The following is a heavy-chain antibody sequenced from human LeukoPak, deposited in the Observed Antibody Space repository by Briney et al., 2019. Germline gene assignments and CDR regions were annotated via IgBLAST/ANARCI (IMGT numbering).Heavy chain of an antibody. CDR3: ATHLRIAVADFDY. J-gene: IGHJ4*02. D-gene: IGHD6-19*01. Sequence: GGSLRLSCAASGFTVSSNYMSWARQAPGKGLEWVSVIYSGGSTYYADSVKGRFTISRDNSKNTLYLQMNSLRAEDTAVYYCATHLRIAVADFDYWGQGTLVTVSS. V-gene: IGHV3-66*04. CDR1: GFTVSSNY. CDR2: IYSGGST.